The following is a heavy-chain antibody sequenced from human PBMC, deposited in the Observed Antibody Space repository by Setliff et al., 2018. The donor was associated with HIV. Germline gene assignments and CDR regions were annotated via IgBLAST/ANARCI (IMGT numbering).Heavy chain of an antibody. Sequence: ASVKVSCKASGYTFINYDIYWVRQTTGQGLEWMGWMNPDSGNTGYAQKFQGRVTMTRNTSISTAYMELSSLKSEDTAVYYCARDPTGGAARFDYWGQGTLGTVPQ. CDR3: ARDPTGGAARFDY. D-gene: IGHD6-6*01. J-gene: IGHJ4*02. V-gene: IGHV1-8*02. CDR2: MNPDSGNT. CDR1: GYTFINYD.